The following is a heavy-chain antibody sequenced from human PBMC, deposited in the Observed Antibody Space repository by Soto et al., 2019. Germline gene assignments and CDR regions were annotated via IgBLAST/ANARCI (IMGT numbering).Heavy chain of an antibody. J-gene: IGHJ4*02. V-gene: IGHV3-23*01. Sequence: GGSLRLSCAASGFTFSSYAMSWVRQAPGKGLEWVSAISGSGGSTYYADSVKGRFTISRDNSKNTLYLQMNSLRAEDTAVYYCAKIPTLHLGELSPNFDYWGQGTLVTVSS. CDR3: AKIPTLHLGELSPNFDY. CDR1: GFTFSSYA. CDR2: ISGSGGST. D-gene: IGHD3-16*02.